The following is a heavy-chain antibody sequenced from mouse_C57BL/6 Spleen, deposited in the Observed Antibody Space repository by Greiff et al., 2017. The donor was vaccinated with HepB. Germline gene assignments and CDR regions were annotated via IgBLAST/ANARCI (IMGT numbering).Heavy chain of an antibody. J-gene: IGHJ4*01. V-gene: IGHV1-7*01. Sequence: VQLQQSGAELAKPGASVKLSCKASGYTFTSYWMHWVKQRPGQGLEWIGYINPSSGYTKYNQKFKDKATLTADKSYSTAYMQLSSLTYEDSAVYYCAIRTYYYGNAMDYWGQGTSVTVSS. CDR3: AIRTYYYGNAMDY. CDR1: GYTFTSYW. CDR2: INPSSGYT. D-gene: IGHD1-1*01.